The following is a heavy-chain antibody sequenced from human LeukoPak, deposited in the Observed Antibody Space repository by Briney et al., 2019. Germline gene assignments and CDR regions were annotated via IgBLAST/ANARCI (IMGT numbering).Heavy chain of an antibody. CDR1: GFTFSGYS. CDR2: ITSSSSYI. J-gene: IGHJ4*02. CDR3: ARGETSWTLPNDY. V-gene: IGHV3-21*01. D-gene: IGHD2-2*01. Sequence: GGSLRLSCAASGFTFSGYSMNWVRQAPGKGLEWVSSITSSSSYIYYADSVRGRFTISRDNAKNSLYLQMNSLRAEDTAVYYCARGETSWTLPNDYWGQGTLVTVS.